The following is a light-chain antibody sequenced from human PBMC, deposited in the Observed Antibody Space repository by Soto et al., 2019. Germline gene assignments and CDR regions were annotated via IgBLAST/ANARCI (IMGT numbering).Light chain of an antibody. J-gene: IGLJ1*01. Sequence: QSVLTQPPSASGTPGQRVTISCSGSSSNFGKSLVSWYQHLPGRAPKVLIYGNSQRPLGVPVRFSGSKSATSASLAISGLLSDDEADYYCAAWDDGLVVFGTGTKLTVL. V-gene: IGLV1-44*01. CDR2: GNS. CDR1: SSNFGKSL. CDR3: AAWDDGLVV.